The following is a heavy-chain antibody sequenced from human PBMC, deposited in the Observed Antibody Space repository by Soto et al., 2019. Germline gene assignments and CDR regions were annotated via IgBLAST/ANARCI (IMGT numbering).Heavy chain of an antibody. V-gene: IGHV3-66*01. CDR3: ARGAGGYSWRSPTFDS. J-gene: IGHJ4*02. CDR1: GFTVSNNY. D-gene: IGHD5-18*01. CDR2: IFSSCST. Sequence: EVQLVESGGGLVQPGGSLRLSCAASGFTVSNNYMTWVRQAPGRGLDWVSIIFSSCSTYYADSVRGRFTISRDNSKNTLNPQMNSLRAADTAIYYCARGAGGYSWRSPTFDSWGQGTLVTVSS.